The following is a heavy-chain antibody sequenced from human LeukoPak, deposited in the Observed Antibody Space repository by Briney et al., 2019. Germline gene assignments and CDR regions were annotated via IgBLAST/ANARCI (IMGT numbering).Heavy chain of an antibody. J-gene: IGHJ5*02. V-gene: IGHV1-46*01. Sequence: RASVTVSFKASGYSFTSHYMHWVRQAPGQGLERMGLINPSGSSTLYAQKFQGRVTMTRDMSTTTDYMELSSLRSEDTAVYYCARDNSVGDIAWWFDPWGQGTLVTVSS. D-gene: IGHD3-16*02. CDR1: GYSFTSHY. CDR2: INPSGSST. CDR3: ARDNSVGDIAWWFDP.